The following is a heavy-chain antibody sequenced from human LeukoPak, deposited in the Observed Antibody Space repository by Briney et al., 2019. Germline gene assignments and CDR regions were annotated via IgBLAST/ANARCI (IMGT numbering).Heavy chain of an antibody. J-gene: IGHJ4*02. V-gene: IGHV3-30*04. Sequence: GGSLRLSCAASGFTFSSHAMHWVRQAPGKGLVWVAIISYDGSNKFYADSVKGRFIISRDNSKSALYLQMNSLRVEDTGIYYRARVGGSNWHPLDYWGQGTLVTVSS. CDR1: GFTFSSHA. CDR2: ISYDGSNK. D-gene: IGHD6-13*01. CDR3: ARVGGSNWHPLDY.